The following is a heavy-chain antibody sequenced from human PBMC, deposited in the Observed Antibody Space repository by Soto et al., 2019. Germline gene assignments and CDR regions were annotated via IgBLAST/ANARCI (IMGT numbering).Heavy chain of an antibody. CDR1: GFTVSSNY. J-gene: IGHJ4*02. Sequence: GGSLRLSCAASGFTVSSNYMSWVRQAPGKGLEWVSYISSSSSTIYYADSVKGRFTISRDNAKNSLYLQMNSLRDEDTAVYYCARGFLELPGYWGQGTLVTVS. V-gene: IGHV3-48*02. CDR2: ISSSSSTI. D-gene: IGHD3-3*01. CDR3: ARGFLELPGY.